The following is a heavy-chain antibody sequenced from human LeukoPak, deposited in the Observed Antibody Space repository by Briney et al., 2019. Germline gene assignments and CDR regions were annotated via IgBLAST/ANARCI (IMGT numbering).Heavy chain of an antibody. Sequence: ASVKVSCKASGYTFTGYYMHWVQQAPGQGLEWMGRINPNSGGTNYAQKFQGRVTMTRDTSISTAYMELSRLRSDDTAVYYCARVITGAAEYFQHWGQGTLVTVSS. CDR1: GYTFTGYY. D-gene: IGHD1-20*01. CDR2: INPNSGGT. CDR3: ARVITGAAEYFQH. J-gene: IGHJ1*01. V-gene: IGHV1-2*06.